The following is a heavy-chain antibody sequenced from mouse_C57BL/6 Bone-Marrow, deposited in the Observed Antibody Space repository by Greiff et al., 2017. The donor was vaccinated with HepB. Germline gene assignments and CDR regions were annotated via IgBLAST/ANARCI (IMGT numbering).Heavy chain of an antibody. CDR3: ASLLITTAMDY. D-gene: IGHD1-1*01. J-gene: IGHJ4*01. V-gene: IGHV7-3*01. CDR1: GFTFTDYY. CDR2: IRNKANGYTT. Sequence: EVKLMESGGGLVQPGGSLSLSCAASGFTFTDYYMSWVRQPPGKALEWLGFIRNKANGYTTEYSASVKGRFTISRDNSQSILYLQMNALRAEDSATYYCASLLITTAMDYWGQGTSVTVSS.